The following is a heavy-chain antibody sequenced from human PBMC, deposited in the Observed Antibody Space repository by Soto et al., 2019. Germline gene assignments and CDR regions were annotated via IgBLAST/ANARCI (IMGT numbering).Heavy chain of an antibody. CDR1: GFSLSTSGMC. J-gene: IGHJ6*02. D-gene: IGHD2-2*01. V-gene: IGHV2-70*01. CDR2: IDWDDYK. Sequence: GSVPTLVNPARRLTLTFTFSGFSLSTSGMCVSCIRQPPGKALEWLSLIDWDDYKYYSTSLRTRLTISKDTSKNQVVLTMTNMDPVDTAPYYCARMTSPTRSHSYYGLHVWRQGTTVNASS. CDR3: ARMTSPTRSHSYYGLHV.